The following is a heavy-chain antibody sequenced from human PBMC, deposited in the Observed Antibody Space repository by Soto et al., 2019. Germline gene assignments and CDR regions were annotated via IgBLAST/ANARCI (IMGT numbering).Heavy chain of an antibody. CDR3: ARVPDR. Sequence: QLQLQESGSGRVKPSQTLSLTCAVSGGSISSGGYSWSWIRQPPGKGLEWIGYIYHSGSTYYNPSLKRRVTISVDRSKNQFSLKLGSVTAADTAVYYCARVPDRWGQGTLVTVSS. D-gene: IGHD2-2*01. CDR1: GGSISSGGYS. V-gene: IGHV4-30-2*01. J-gene: IGHJ5*02. CDR2: IYHSGST.